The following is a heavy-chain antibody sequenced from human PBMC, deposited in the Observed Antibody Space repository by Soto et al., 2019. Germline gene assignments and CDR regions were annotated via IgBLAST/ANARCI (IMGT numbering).Heavy chain of an antibody. D-gene: IGHD6-19*01. CDR2: IWYDGSSK. CDR1: EFTFSSYG. CDR3: ARFGDGVGYSSGWSSYYYYGLDV. V-gene: IGHV3-33*01. J-gene: IGHJ6*02. Sequence: QVQLVESGGGVVQPGRSLRLSCAASEFTFSSYGMHWVRQAPGKGLEWLAVIWYDGSSKYYADSVKGRFTIFRDNSKNMLYVQMYRLRAEGTAVYYCARFGDGVGYSSGWSSYYYYGLDVWGQGTTVTVSS.